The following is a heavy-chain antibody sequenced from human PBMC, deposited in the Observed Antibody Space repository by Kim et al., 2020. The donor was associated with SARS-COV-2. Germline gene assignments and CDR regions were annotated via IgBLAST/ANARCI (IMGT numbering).Heavy chain of an antibody. V-gene: IGHV4-59*09. J-gene: IGHJ4*02. D-gene: IGHD3-22*01. CDR3: ARGYYYDSSGYYYGFDY. Sequence: LKSRVTISVDTSKNQCSLELNSVTAADTAMYYCARGYYYDSSGYYYGFDYWGQGTLVTVSS.